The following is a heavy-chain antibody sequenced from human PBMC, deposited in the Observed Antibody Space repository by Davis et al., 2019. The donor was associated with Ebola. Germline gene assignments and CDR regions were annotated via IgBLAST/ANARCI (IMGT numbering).Heavy chain of an antibody. CDR3: AKRVGSRSGFEY. D-gene: IGHD1-26*01. J-gene: IGHJ4*02. CDR1: GYSLTELS. Sequence: ASVKVSCKVSGYSLTELSIHWVRQAPGKGLAWMGAFDPEDGEGIYAQKFQGRVTMTEDTSTNTAYTELTSLRSEDTAVYYCAKRVGSRSGFEYWGQGSLVTVSS. CDR2: FDPEDGEG. V-gene: IGHV1-24*01.